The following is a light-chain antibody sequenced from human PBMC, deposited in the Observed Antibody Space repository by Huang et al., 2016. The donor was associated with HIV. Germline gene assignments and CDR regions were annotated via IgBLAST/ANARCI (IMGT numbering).Light chain of an antibody. CDR2: DAS. Sequence: EIVLTQSPGTVSLSPGERATLSCRASQSVGNYLAWYQQQPGQAPRLLIYDASSRATGIPDRFSGSGSGTDFTLTISRLEPEDLAVYYCQHYGSSLITFGQGTRLEIK. V-gene: IGKV3-20*01. CDR3: QHYGSSLIT. CDR1: QSVGNY. J-gene: IGKJ5*01.